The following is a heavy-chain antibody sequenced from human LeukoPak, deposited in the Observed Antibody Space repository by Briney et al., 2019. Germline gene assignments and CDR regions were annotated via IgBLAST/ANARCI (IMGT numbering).Heavy chain of an antibody. Sequence: KPSDTLSLTCAVSGYSTSSSNWWGWIRQPPGRGLEWSGYIYYSGSTYYNPSLKSRVTMSVDTSKNQFSLKLSSVTAVDTAVYYCARSVDGGNPPFDYWGQGTLVTVSS. CDR2: IYYSGST. CDR3: ARSVDGGNPPFDY. D-gene: IGHD4-23*01. J-gene: IGHJ4*02. CDR1: GYSTSSSNW. V-gene: IGHV4-28*01.